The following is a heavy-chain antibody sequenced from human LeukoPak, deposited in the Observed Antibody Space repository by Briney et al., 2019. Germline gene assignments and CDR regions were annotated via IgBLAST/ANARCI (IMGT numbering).Heavy chain of an antibody. Sequence: GGSLRLSCAASGFIFSTYYMNWVRQAPGKGLEWVANIKRDGSEKDYVDSVKGRFTISRDNAKNSLFLQMNNLRAEDTAVCYCVRDFGYCSGGNCYTVLDYWGQGTLVTVSS. CDR2: IKRDGSEK. CDR3: VRDFGYCSGGNCYTVLDY. CDR1: GFIFSTYY. D-gene: IGHD2-15*01. J-gene: IGHJ4*02. V-gene: IGHV3-7*01.